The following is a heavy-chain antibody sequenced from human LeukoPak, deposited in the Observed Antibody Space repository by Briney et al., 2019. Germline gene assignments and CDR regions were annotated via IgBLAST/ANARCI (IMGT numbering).Heavy chain of an antibody. CDR2: INPSGGST. J-gene: IGHJ4*02. CDR1: GYTFTSYY. D-gene: IGHD2-15*01. CDR3: ARDVSDCSGGSCYSYFDY. V-gene: IGHV1-46*01. Sequence: ASVKVSCKASGYTFTSYYMHWVRQAPGQGLEWMGIINPSGGSTSYAQKFQGRVTMTRDTSTSTVYMELSSLRSEDTAVHYCARDVSDCSGGSCYSYFDYWGQGTLVTVSP.